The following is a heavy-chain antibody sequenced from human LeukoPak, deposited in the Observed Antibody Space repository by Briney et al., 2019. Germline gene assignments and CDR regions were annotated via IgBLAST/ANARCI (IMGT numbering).Heavy chain of an antibody. Sequence: GGSLRLSCAASGFTFSTYAIHWVRQAPGKGLEWVAVIWYDGSEQYYADSVKGRFIISRDNSKITSDLQMNSLRGEDTAVYYCAREGDSRWGELSPWGQGTLVTVSA. V-gene: IGHV3-33*01. D-gene: IGHD3-16*02. CDR3: AREGDSRWGELSP. CDR2: IWYDGSEQ. CDR1: GFTFSTYA. J-gene: IGHJ1*01.